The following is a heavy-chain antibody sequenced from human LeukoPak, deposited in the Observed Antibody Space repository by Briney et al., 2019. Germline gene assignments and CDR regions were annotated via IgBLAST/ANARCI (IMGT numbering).Heavy chain of an antibody. CDR1: GYTFTGYY. CDR3: ATSPYYPYYYYYMDV. Sequence: ASVNVSYKASGYTFTGYYMHWVRQAPGQGREGMGWINPNSGGTNYAQKFQGRVTMTRDTSISTVYMELRSLRSDDTAVYYCATSPYYPYYYYYMDVWGKGTTVTASS. D-gene: IGHD3-10*01. CDR2: INPNSGGT. V-gene: IGHV1-2*02. J-gene: IGHJ6*03.